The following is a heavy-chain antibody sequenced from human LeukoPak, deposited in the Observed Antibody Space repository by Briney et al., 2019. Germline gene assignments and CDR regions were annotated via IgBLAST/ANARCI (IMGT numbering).Heavy chain of an antibody. Sequence: SETLSLTCTVSGGSISSYYWSWIRQPPGRGLEWIGYIYYSGSTNYNPSLKSRVTISVDTSKNQFSLKLSSVTAADTAVYYCARYKRWLQNPGSLPNHWYFDLWGRGTLVTVSS. D-gene: IGHD5-24*01. CDR2: IYYSGST. J-gene: IGHJ2*01. CDR3: ARYKRWLQNPGSLPNHWYFDL. V-gene: IGHV4-59*08. CDR1: GGSISSYY.